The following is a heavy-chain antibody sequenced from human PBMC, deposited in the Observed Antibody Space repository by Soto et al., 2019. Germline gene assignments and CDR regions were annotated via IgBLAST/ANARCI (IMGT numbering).Heavy chain of an antibody. J-gene: IGHJ6*02. CDR1: GFTFSSYG. V-gene: IGHV3-33*01. CDR2: IWYDGSNK. D-gene: IGHD3-22*01. Sequence: GGSLRLSCAASGFTFSSYGMHWVRQAPGKGLEWVAVIWYDGSNKYYADSVKGRFTISRDNSKNTLYLQMNSLRAEDTAVYYCARDYDSSGYYSYYGMDVWGQGTTVTVSS. CDR3: ARDYDSSGYYSYYGMDV.